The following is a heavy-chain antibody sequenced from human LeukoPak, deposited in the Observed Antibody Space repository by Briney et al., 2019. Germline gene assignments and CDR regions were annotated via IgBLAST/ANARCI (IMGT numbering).Heavy chain of an antibody. V-gene: IGHV3-43*02. Sequence: GGSLRLSCAASGFTFDSYAMTWVRQAPGKGLEWVSLINKDGSATYYADSVKGRFTISRDNSKNSLYLQMNSLRSEDTALYYCATWAFYHSLDVWGQGTTVTVSS. J-gene: IGHJ6*02. D-gene: IGHD1-26*01. CDR3: ATWAFYHSLDV. CDR2: INKDGSAT. CDR1: GFTFDSYA.